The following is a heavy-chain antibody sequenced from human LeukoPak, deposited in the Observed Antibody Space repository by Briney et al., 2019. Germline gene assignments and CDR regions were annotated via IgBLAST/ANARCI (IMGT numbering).Heavy chain of an antibody. J-gene: IGHJ4*02. Sequence: SETLSLTCTVSGGSISSYYWSWIRQPPGKGLEWVGYIYYSGSTNYNPSLKSRVTISVDTSKNQFSLKLSSVTAADTAVYYCARGYSSSSEPFDYWGQGTLVTVSS. CDR2: IYYSGST. CDR3: ARGYSSSSEPFDY. CDR1: GGSISSYY. D-gene: IGHD6-6*01. V-gene: IGHV4-59*01.